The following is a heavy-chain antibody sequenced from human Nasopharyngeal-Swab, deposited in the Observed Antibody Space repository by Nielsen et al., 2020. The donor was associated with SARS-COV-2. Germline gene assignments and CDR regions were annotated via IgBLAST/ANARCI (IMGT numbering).Heavy chain of an antibody. Sequence: GGSLRLSCAASGFTFSSYAMSWVRQAPGKGLEWVAVISYEGSKKYYVDSVEGRFTISKDNSKNMVYLQMNSLRTEDTAVYYCAKKWSPFILTWGMDVWGQGTTVTVAS. CDR3: AKKWSPFILTWGMDV. CDR2: ISYEGSKK. V-gene: IGHV3-30*18. CDR1: GFTFSSYA. D-gene: IGHD3-9*01. J-gene: IGHJ6*02.